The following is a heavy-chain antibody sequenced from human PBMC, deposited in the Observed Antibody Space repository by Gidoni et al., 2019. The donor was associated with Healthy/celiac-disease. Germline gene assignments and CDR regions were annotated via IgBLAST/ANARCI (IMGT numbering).Heavy chain of an antibody. V-gene: IGHV4-39*01. D-gene: IGHD6-13*01. J-gene: IGHJ5*02. CDR2: LHYSGTT. Sequence: QLHLQESGPRLVKPSETLSLTCSVSGGSISSDLYYWGWIRQSPGTGLEWIGSLHYSGTTYYNPSVESRVTIFVDTSKDQFSLELISVTATDTAVYYCARQRIPDGTASNWYLIGGWFDPWGQGALVTVSS. CDR3: ARQRIPDGTASNWYLIGGWFDP. CDR1: GGSISSDLYY.